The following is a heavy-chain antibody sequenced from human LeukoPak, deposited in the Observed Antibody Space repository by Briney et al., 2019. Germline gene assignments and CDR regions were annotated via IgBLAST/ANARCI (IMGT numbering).Heavy chain of an antibody. V-gene: IGHV4-34*12. J-gene: IGHJ4*02. CDR2: IIHSGST. D-gene: IGHD2-2*01. CDR3: ARAGGGIVVVPAAISRRYFDY. Sequence: SETLSLTCAVYGGSFSGYYWSWIRQPPGKGLEWIGEIIHSGSTNYNPSLKSRVTISVDTSKNQFSLKLSSVTAADTAVYYCARAGGGIVVVPAAISRRYFDYWGQGTLVTVSS. CDR1: GGSFSGYY.